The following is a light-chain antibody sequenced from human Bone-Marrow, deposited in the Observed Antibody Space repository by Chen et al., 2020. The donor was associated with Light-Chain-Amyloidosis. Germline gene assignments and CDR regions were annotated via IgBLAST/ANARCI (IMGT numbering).Light chain of an antibody. CDR3: SSYTSSSTWV. CDR2: DVS. J-gene: IGLJ3*02. V-gene: IGLV2-14*03. Sequence: QSALTQPASVSGSPGQSITISCTGTSSDVGGYNYVSWYQQHPGKAPKLMIYDVSNRPSGVSIRCSGSESGNTASLTSSGLQAEDEADYYCSSYTSSSTWVFGGGTKLTVL. CDR1: SSDVGGYNY.